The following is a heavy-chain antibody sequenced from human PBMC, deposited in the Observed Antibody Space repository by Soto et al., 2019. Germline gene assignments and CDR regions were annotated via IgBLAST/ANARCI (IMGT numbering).Heavy chain of an antibody. Sequence: GGSVQVSSKASGYTFTGYYMHLVRQAPGQGLEWMGWMNPNSGGINYAQKFQGRVTMTRDTSISTAYMELSRLRSYDTAVYYCARSGLEGSSWNIFYYYYGMDVWGQGTTVTVSS. CDR1: GYTFTGYY. V-gene: IGHV1-2*02. J-gene: IGHJ6*01. CDR2: MNPNSGGI. D-gene: IGHD6-13*01. CDR3: ARSGLEGSSWNIFYYYYGMDV.